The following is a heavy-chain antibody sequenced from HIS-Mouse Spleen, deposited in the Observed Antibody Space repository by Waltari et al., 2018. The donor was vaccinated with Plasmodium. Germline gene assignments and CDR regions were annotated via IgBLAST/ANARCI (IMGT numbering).Heavy chain of an antibody. D-gene: IGHD7-27*01. J-gene: IGHJ4*02. CDR2: KSYDGSNK. CDR3: AKGSAGDPVDY. V-gene: IGHV3-30*18. Sequence: QVQLVESGGGVVQPGRSLRLSCAASGFTFSSSGMHWVRQAPGKVLGWGSGKSYDGSNKDYADSVKGRFTISRDNSKNTLYLQMNSLRAEDTAVYYCAKGSAGDPVDYWGQGTLVTVSS. CDR1: GFTFSSSG.